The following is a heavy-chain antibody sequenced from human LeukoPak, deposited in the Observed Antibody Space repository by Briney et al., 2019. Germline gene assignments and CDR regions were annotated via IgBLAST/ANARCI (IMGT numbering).Heavy chain of an antibody. CDR3: ARAPGYTSGWYYSDY. J-gene: IGHJ4*02. Sequence: ASVKVSCKASGYTFTGYYMHWVRQAPGQGLEWMGWINPNSGGTNYAQKFQGRVTMTRDTSISTAYMELSRLRSDDTAVYYCARAPGYTSGWYYSDYWGQGTLVTVSS. CDR2: INPNSGGT. V-gene: IGHV1-2*02. CDR1: GYTFTGYY. D-gene: IGHD6-19*01.